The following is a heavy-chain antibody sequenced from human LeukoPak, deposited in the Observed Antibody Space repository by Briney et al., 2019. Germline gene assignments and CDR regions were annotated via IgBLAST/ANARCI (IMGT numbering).Heavy chain of an antibody. J-gene: IGHJ4*02. CDR1: GFTFSNYE. CDR2: ISSGGGII. Sequence: PGGSLRLSCAASGFTFSNYEMNWVRQPPGKGLEWVSYISSGGGIIYYSDSVKGRFTISRDNAKNSLYLQMNSLRAEDTAVYYCTSPPWVDYWGQGTLVTVSS. CDR3: TSPPWVDY. V-gene: IGHV3-48*03.